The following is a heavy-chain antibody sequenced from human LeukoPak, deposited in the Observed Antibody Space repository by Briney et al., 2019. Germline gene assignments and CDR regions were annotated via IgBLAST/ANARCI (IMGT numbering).Heavy chain of an antibody. CDR2: IYYSGST. J-gene: IGHJ4*02. CDR3: ARHNWAGGYYFDF. CDR1: GGSISSSSYY. Sequence: PSETLSLTCTVSGGSISSSSYYWGWIRQPPGKGLEWIGSIYYSGSTYYNPSLKSRVTISVDTSKNQFSLKLSSVTAADTAVYYCARHNWAGGYYFDFWGQGTLVTVSS. D-gene: IGHD7-27*01. V-gene: IGHV4-39*01.